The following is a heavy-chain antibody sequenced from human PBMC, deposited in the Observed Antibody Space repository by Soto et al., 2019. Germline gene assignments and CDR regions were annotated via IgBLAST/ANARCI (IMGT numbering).Heavy chain of an antibody. J-gene: IGHJ4*02. Sequence: PSETLSLTCAVYGGSFSGYYWSWIRQPPGKGLEWIGEINHSGSTNYNPSLKSRVTISVDTSKNQFSLKLSSVTAADTAVYYCARIHCRYYYGSGSYYGHFDYWGQGTLVTVSS. D-gene: IGHD3-10*01. CDR2: INHSGST. V-gene: IGHV4-34*01. CDR3: ARIHCRYYYGSGSYYGHFDY. CDR1: GGSFSGYY.